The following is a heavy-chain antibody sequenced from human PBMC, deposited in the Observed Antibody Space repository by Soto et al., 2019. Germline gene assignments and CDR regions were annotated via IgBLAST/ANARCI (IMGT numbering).Heavy chain of an antibody. CDR3: ARRLYYDSSGFEGGGMDV. D-gene: IGHD3-22*01. CDR1: GGSISGYY. V-gene: IGHV4-4*08. Sequence: SETLSLTCTVSGGSISGYYWSWIRQPPGKGLEWIGYMYNTGSTVYNPSFKSRVTISVDTSKNQFSLKLSSVTAADTAVYYCARRLYYDSSGFEGGGMDVWGQGTTVTVSS. CDR2: MYNTGST. J-gene: IGHJ6*02.